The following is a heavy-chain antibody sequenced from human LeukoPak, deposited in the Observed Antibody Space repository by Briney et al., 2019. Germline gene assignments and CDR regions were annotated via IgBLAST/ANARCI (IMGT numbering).Heavy chain of an antibody. CDR3: ARDYGGNLIPDY. J-gene: IGHJ4*02. V-gene: IGHV3-7*01. D-gene: IGHD4-23*01. CDR1: GFIFGDYY. CDR2: IKQDGSEK. Sequence: GGSLRLSCAASGFIFGDYYMTWIRQAPGKGLEWVANIKQDGSEKYYVDSVKGRFTISRDNAQNSLYLQMNSLRAEDTAVYYCARDYGGNLIPDYWGQGTLVTVSS.